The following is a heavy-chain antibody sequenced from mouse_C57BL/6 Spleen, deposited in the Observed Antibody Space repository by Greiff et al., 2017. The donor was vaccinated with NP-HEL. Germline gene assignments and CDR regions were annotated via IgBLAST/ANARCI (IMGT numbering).Heavy chain of an antibody. Sequence: VQLQQSGAELVRPGTSVKVSCKASGYAFTNYLIEWVKQRPGQGLEWIGVINPGSGGTNYNEKFKGKATLTADKSSSTAYMQLSSLTSEDSAVYFCARSGWDRGYFDYWGQGTTLTVSS. CDR3: ARSGWDRGYFDY. J-gene: IGHJ2*01. V-gene: IGHV1-54*01. CDR1: GYAFTNYL. CDR2: INPGSGGT. D-gene: IGHD3-1*01.